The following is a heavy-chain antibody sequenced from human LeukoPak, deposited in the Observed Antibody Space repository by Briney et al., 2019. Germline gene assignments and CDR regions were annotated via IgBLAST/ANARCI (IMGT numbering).Heavy chain of an antibody. Sequence: GGSLRLSCAASGFSFSDAWMSWVRQIPGKGLDWVGRIESKTDGGTIDYAAPVKGRFTISRDDSTNTLYLQMNSLKTEDTAVYYCTSRPLLSYYGSGRTRSDYWGQGTLVTVSS. J-gene: IGHJ4*02. CDR3: TSRPLLSYYGSGRTRSDY. CDR1: GFSFSDAW. V-gene: IGHV3-15*04. CDR2: IESKTDGGTI. D-gene: IGHD3-10*01.